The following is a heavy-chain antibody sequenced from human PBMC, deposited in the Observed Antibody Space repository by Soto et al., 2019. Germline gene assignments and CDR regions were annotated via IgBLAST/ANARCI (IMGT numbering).Heavy chain of an antibody. CDR1: GVSISNYY. Sequence: SETLSLTCTVAGVSISNYYGSWIRQPTRQGLEWIGYIYYSGSTNYNPSLKSRVTISVDTSKNQFSLKLSSVTAADTAVYYCARTEGNYYDSSGYYYLNWYFDLWGRGTLVTVS. CDR2: IYYSGST. J-gene: IGHJ2*01. V-gene: IGHV4-59*08. D-gene: IGHD3-22*01. CDR3: ARTEGNYYDSSGYYYLNWYFDL.